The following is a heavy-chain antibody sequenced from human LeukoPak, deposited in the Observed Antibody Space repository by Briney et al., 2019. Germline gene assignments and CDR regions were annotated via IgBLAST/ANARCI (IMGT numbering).Heavy chain of an antibody. V-gene: IGHV5-51*01. CDR2: IYPGDSDT. J-gene: IGHJ1*01. CDR3: ARSTGSLWYNEYFQH. D-gene: IGHD6-19*01. CDR1: GYTFTSYW. Sequence: GESLKISCKGSGYTFTSYWIGWVRQMPGKGLECMGIIYPGDSDTRYNPSFQGQVTISADKSISTAYLQWSSLKASDTAIYYCARSTGSLWYNEYFQHWGQGTLVTVSS.